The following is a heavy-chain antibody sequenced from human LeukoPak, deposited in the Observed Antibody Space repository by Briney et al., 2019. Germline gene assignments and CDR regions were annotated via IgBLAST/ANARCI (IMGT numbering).Heavy chain of an antibody. CDR1: GASISSYY. CDR2: IYYSGNT. V-gene: IGHV4-59*01. D-gene: IGHD5-24*01. CDR3: AKDEDGYNFARYFQH. J-gene: IGHJ1*01. Sequence: SETLSLTCTVSGASISSYYWSWIRQPPGKGLEWIGYIYYSGNTNYNPSLKSRVTISEDTSKNQFSLILSSVTAADTAVYYCAKDEDGYNFARYFQHWGQGTLVTVSS.